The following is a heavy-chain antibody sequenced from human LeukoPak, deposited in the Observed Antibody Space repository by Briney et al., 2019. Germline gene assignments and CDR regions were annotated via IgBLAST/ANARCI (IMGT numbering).Heavy chain of an antibody. Sequence: GGSLRLSCAASGFTFNSYEMNWVRQTPGKGLEWVSYISSSGSTIYYADSVKGRFTISRDNAKNSLYLQMNILRTEDTAVYYCAKEGTPHVSTWYDLWGQGTQVIVSS. CDR3: AKEGTPHVSTWYDL. V-gene: IGHV3-48*03. D-gene: IGHD3-10*01. CDR2: ISSSGSTI. CDR1: GFTFNSYE. J-gene: IGHJ5*02.